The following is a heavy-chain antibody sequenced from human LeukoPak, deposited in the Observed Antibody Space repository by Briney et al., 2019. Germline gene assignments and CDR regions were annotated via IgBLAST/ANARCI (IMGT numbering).Heavy chain of an antibody. V-gene: IGHV3-30-3*01. CDR3: ATSARPEYYDFWSGYPQHYYYGMDV. Sequence: GKSLTLSCAASGFTFSSYAMHWVRQAPGKRLEWVAVISYGGSNKYYADSVKGRFTISRDNSKNTLYLRMNSLRAEDTAVYYCATSARPEYYDFWSGYPQHYYYGMDVWGQGTTVTVSS. D-gene: IGHD3-3*01. CDR1: GFTFSSYA. J-gene: IGHJ6*02. CDR2: ISYGGSNK.